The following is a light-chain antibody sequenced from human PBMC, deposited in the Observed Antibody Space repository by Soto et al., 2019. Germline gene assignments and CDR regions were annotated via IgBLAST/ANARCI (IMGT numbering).Light chain of an antibody. CDR1: SSNIGNNY. J-gene: IGLJ3*02. CDR2: DNN. Sequence: QSVLTQPPSVSAAPGQTVTISCSGSSSNIGNNYVSWYQQLPGTAPKVLIYDNNKRPSGIPDRVSGSKSGTSATLGITGLQTGDEADYYCGTWDSSLSAVVFGGGTKVTVL. CDR3: GTWDSSLSAVV. V-gene: IGLV1-51*01.